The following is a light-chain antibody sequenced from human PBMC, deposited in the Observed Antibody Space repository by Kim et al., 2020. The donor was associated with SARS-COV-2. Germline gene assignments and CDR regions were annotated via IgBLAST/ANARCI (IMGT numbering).Light chain of an antibody. CDR2: ENN. CDR3: QCYDTTKPYWS. J-gene: IGLJ3*02. CDR1: GGSIASNY. V-gene: IGLV6-57*03. Sequence: NFMLTQPHSVSESPGKTVTISCTRSGGSIASNYVQWYQQRPGSAPTTVIYENNQRPSGVPDRFSGSIDSSSNSASLTISGLETEDEADYYCQCYDTTKPYWSFGGGTQLTVL.